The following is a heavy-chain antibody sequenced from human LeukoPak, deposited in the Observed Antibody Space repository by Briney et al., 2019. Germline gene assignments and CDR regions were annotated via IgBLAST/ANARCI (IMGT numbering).Heavy chain of an antibody. J-gene: IGHJ5*02. V-gene: IGHV5-51*01. CDR2: IYPGDSDT. CDR1: GYSFTSYW. D-gene: IGHD2-2*01. CDR3: ARHRGRGYCSSTSCYDHNWFDP. Sequence: GESLKISCKGSGYSFTSYWIGWVRQMPGKGLEWMGIIYPGDSDTRYSPSFQGQVTISADKSISTAYLQWSSLKASDTAMYYCARHRGRGYCSSTSCYDHNWFDPWGQGTLVTVSS.